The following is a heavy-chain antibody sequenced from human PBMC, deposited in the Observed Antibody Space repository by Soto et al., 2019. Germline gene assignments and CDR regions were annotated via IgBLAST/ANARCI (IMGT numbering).Heavy chain of an antibody. Sequence: EVQLVESGGRLVQPGRSLRLSCVGTGLNFDDFAMHWVRQAPGKCLEWVSGITWNSRVLAFADSVQGRFTISRDNARNSLYLQMDSLRDEDTALYYCAKGRYDFWSPYYFDSWGQGTLVTVSS. J-gene: IGHJ4*02. CDR1: GLNFDDFA. V-gene: IGHV3-9*01. CDR2: ITWNSRVL. CDR3: AKGRYDFWSPYYFDS. D-gene: IGHD3-3*01.